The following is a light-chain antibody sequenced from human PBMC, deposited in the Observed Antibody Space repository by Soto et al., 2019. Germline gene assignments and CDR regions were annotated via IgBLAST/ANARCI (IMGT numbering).Light chain of an antibody. J-gene: IGKJ2*01. CDR1: QSVNNN. CDR3: QQYNNWPQT. CDR2: GAS. Sequence: EIVMTQSPATLSVSPGERATLSCRASQSVNNNLAWYQQKPCQAPRLLIYGASTRATGIPARFSGSGSGTDFTLTISSLQSEDFAVYYCQQYNNWPQTVGQGTKLEIK. V-gene: IGKV3-15*01.